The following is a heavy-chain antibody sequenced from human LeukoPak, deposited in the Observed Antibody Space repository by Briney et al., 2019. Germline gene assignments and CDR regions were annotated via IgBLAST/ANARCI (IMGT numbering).Heavy chain of an antibody. J-gene: IGHJ4*02. CDR3: AKEGNYYDSSGYYYYFDY. CDR2: IYSGTI. CDR1: GFTFSSYA. V-gene: IGHV3-23*03. D-gene: IGHD3-22*01. Sequence: GGSLRLSCAASGFTFSSYAMSWVRQAPGKGLEWVSFIYSGTIHYSDSVKGRFTISRDNSKNTLYLQMNSLRAEDTAVYYCAKEGNYYDSSGYYYYFDYWGQGTLVTVSS.